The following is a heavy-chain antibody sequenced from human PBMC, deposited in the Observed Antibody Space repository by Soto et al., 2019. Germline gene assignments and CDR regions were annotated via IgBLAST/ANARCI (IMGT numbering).Heavy chain of an antibody. D-gene: IGHD1-26*01. CDR1: GGSISSHY. V-gene: IGHV4-59*11. CDR3: ARRRSTPTFFDV. J-gene: IGHJ3*01. Sequence: SETLSLTCTVSGGSISSHYWSWVRQSPGKGLEWIGYIYYSGSTNYNPSVKSRVTISVDTSKNQFSLKLSSVTAADTAVYYCARRRSTPTFFDVWGQGTMVTV. CDR2: IYYSGST.